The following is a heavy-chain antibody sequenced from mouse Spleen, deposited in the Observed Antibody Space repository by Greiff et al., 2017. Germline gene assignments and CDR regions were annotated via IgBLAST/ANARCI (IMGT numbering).Heavy chain of an antibody. V-gene: IGHV3-6*01. CDR2: ISYDGSN. CDR1: GYSITSGYY. D-gene: IGHD1-1*01. CDR3: APNYYGSGYWYFDV. J-gene: IGHJ1*01. Sequence: EVQLQESGPGLVKPSQSLSLTCSVTGYSITSGYYWNWIRQFPGNKLEWMGYISYDGSNNYNPSLKNRISITRDTSKNQFFLKLNSVTTEDTATYYCAPNYYGSGYWYFDVWGAGTTVTVSS.